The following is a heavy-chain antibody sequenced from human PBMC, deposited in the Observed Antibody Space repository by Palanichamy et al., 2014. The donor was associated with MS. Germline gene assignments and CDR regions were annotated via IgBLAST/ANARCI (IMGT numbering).Heavy chain of an antibody. D-gene: IGHD6-13*01. CDR1: GASIRNHY. Sequence: QVQLQESGPGLVRPSETLSLSCSVSGASIRNHYWSWIRQPPGMGLEWIGYISHSGTTNYSPSLKSRVTMSIDTSKNHFSLRLWAVTAADTAVYYCAREDVSSSWGLDYWGQGTLVTVSS. J-gene: IGHJ4*02. CDR3: AREDVSSSWGLDY. CDR2: ISHSGTT. V-gene: IGHV4-59*11.